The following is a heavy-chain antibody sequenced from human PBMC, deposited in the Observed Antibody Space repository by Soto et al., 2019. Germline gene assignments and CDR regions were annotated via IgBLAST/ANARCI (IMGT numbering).Heavy chain of an antibody. D-gene: IGHD6-19*01. CDR1: GFSVSSNY. Sequence: GGSLRLSCAASGFSVSSNYMSWVRQAPGKGLEWVSLIYAGGSTYYADSVKGRFTISRDNSKNTLYLQMNSLRAEDTAVYYCARDSASGIIASGWPYFDYWGQGTLVTVSS. J-gene: IGHJ4*02. CDR3: ARDSASGIIASGWPYFDY. V-gene: IGHV3-53*01. CDR2: IYAGGST.